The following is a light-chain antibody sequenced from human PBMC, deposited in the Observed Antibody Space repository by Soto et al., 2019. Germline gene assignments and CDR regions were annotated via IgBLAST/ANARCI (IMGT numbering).Light chain of an antibody. CDR3: QHYTNAYNLWR. CDR2: DAS. J-gene: IGKJ2*04. CDR1: QSISSY. V-gene: IGKV1-39*01. Sequence: IQMTLSTSSLAASVGDRATITCRASQSISSYLNWYQQKPGKAPKLLVYDASTLQSGVASRFSGSGSGTEFTLIISGLQPDDSASYRCQHYTNAYNLWRFGQGTKVDNK.